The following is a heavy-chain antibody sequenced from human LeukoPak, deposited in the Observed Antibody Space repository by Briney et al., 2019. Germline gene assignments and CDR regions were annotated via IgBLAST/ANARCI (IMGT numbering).Heavy chain of an antibody. CDR2: INPNSGGT. V-gene: IGHV1-2*02. CDR3: ARAFRAGTRYYYGMDV. CDR1: GYTFTGYY. Sequence: ASVKVSCKASGYTFTGYYMHWVRQAPGQGLEWMGWINPNSGGTNYAQKVQGRATMTRDTSISTAYMELSRLRSDDTAVYYCARAFRAGTRYYYGMDVWGQGTTVTVSS. J-gene: IGHJ6*02. D-gene: IGHD6-13*01.